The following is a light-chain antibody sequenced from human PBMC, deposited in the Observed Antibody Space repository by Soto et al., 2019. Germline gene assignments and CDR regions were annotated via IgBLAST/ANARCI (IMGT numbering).Light chain of an antibody. CDR2: EDD. J-gene: IGLJ2*01. CDR1: SGNIVSNY. CDR3: QSYDADILI. V-gene: IGLV6-57*01. Sequence: NFMLTQPHSVSGSPGKTVTISCTRSSGNIVSNYVQWYQQRPGSSPTTVIFEDDDRPSGVPDRFSASIDTSTNSASLTISGLRPEDEADYYGQSYDADILIFGGGTKLTVL.